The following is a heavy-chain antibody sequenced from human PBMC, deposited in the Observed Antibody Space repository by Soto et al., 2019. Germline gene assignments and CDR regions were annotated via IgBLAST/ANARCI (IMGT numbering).Heavy chain of an antibody. CDR2: ISYDGSDK. D-gene: IGHD2-15*01. Sequence: QVQLVESGGGVVQPGRSLRLSCAASGFTFSSYGMHWVRQAPGKGLEWVAVISYDGSDKYYADSVKGRFTISRDNSNNTLYLQMDSLSAEDTAVYYCAKGVVVDTTYFQHWGQGTLVTVSS. CDR3: AKGVVVDTTYFQH. CDR1: GFTFSSYG. J-gene: IGHJ1*01. V-gene: IGHV3-30*18.